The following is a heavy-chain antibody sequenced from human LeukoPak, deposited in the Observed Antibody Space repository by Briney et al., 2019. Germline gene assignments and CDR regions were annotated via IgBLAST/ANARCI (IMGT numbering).Heavy chain of an antibody. CDR2: INHSGST. J-gene: IGHJ6*02. CDR3: ASSGYYEIYYYGMDV. Sequence: SETLSLTCAVYGVSFSGYYWSWIRQPPGKGLEWIGEINHSGSTNYNPSLKSRVTISVDTSKNQFSLKLSSVTAADTAVYYCASSGYYEIYYYGMDVWGQGTTVTVSS. V-gene: IGHV4-34*01. CDR1: GVSFSGYY. D-gene: IGHD3-22*01.